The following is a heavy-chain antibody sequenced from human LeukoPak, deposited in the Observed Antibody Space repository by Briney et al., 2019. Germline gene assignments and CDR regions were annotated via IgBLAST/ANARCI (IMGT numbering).Heavy chain of an antibody. J-gene: IGHJ5*02. CDR1: GFTFSSYW. CDR3: ARDPRYYDSGSLGYWFDP. CDR2: INSDGSST. V-gene: IGHV3-74*01. D-gene: IGHD3-10*01. Sequence: PGGSLRLSCAASGFTFSSYWMHWVRQAPGKGLVWVSRINSDGSSTSYADSVKGRFTISRDNAKNTLYLQMNSLKAEDTAVYYCARDPRYYDSGSLGYWFDPWGQGTLVTVSS.